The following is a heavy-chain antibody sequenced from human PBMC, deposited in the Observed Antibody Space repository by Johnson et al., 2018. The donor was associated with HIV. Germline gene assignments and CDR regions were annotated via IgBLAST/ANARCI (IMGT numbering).Heavy chain of an antibody. CDR1: GFTFRNYD. CDR2: IDTAGNT. D-gene: IGHD3-22*01. J-gene: IGHJ3*02. CDR3: AKGRDYYDSSDYSSDAFDI. Sequence: VQLVESGGGLVQPGGSLRLSCAASGFTFRNYDMHWVRQATGKRLEWVSGIDTAGNTYYLGSVKGRFTISRDNAKNSLYLQMNSLRPEDTALYYCAKGRDYYDSSDYSSDAFDIWGQGTMVIVSS. V-gene: IGHV3-13*01.